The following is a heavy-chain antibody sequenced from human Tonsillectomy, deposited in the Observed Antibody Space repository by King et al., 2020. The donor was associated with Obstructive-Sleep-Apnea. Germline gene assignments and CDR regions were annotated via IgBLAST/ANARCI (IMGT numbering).Heavy chain of an antibody. CDR2: IKEDGSEK. CDR1: GFNFSIYW. Sequence: VQLVESGGGLVQPGGSLRLSCAASGFNFSIYWMSWVRQAPGKGLEWVANIKEDGSEKYYVDSVKGRFTIPSDNAKNSLSLQMNSLRAEDTAVYYCARGVFHPWGQGTLVTVSS. J-gene: IGHJ5*02. V-gene: IGHV3-7*03. CDR3: ARGVFHP.